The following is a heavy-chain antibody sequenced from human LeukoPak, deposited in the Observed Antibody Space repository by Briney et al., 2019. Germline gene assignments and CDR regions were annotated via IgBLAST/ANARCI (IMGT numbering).Heavy chain of an antibody. CDR2: FIPIFGTA. D-gene: IGHD6-13*01. Sequence: PSVKVSCKASGGTFSSYAISWVRQAPGQGLEWMGGFIPIFGTANYAQKFQGRVTITADESTSTAYMELSSLRSEDTAVYYCASPPGGIADYYYGMDVWGQGTTVTVSS. J-gene: IGHJ6*02. CDR1: GGTFSSYA. CDR3: ASPPGGIADYYYGMDV. V-gene: IGHV1-69*13.